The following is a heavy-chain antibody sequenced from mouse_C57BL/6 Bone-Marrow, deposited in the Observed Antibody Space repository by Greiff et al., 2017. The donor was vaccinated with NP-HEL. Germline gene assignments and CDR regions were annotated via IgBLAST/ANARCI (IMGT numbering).Heavy chain of an antibody. CDR2: ISNGRGST. Sequence: EVKLMESGGGLVQPGGSLKLSCAASGFTFSDYYMYWVRQTPEKRLEWVAYISNGRGSTYYPDTVKGRFTISRDNAKNTLYLQMSRLKSEDTAMYYCARHPPYDYYAMDYWGQGTSVTVSS. J-gene: IGHJ4*01. CDR1: GFTFSDYY. V-gene: IGHV5-12*01. D-gene: IGHD6-5*01. CDR3: ARHPPYDYYAMDY.